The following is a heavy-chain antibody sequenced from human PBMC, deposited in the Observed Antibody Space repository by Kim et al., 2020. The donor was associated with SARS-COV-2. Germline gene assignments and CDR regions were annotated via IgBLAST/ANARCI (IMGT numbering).Heavy chain of an antibody. CDR2: TYYRSKWYN. J-gene: IGHJ6*02. Sequence: SQTLSLTCAISGDSVSSNSAAWNWIRQSPSRGLEWLGRTYYRSKWYNDYAVSVKSRITINPDTSKNQFSLQLNSVTPEDTAVYYCARDALYCSSTSCHYYYYGMDVWGQGTTVTVSS. CDR1: GDSVSSNSAA. CDR3: ARDALYCSSTSCHYYYYGMDV. D-gene: IGHD2-2*01. V-gene: IGHV6-1*01.